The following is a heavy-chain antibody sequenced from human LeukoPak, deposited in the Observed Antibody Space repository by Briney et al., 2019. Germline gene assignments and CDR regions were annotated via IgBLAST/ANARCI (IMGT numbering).Heavy chain of an antibody. D-gene: IGHD5-24*01. CDR2: INPNSGGT. J-gene: IGHJ4*02. Sequence: ASVKVSCKASGYTFTGYYMHCVRQAPGQGLEWMGWINPNSGGTNYAQKFQGRVTMTRDTSISTAYMELSRLRSDDTAVYYCARVNRDGYNIRYWGQGTLVTVSS. CDR1: GYTFTGYY. V-gene: IGHV1-2*02. CDR3: ARVNRDGYNIRY.